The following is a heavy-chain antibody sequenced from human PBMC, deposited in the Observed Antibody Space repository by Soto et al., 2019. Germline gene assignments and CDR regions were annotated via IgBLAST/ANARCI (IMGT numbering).Heavy chain of an antibody. CDR1: GFSLTTSGVG. CDR3: AHRVLRTVFGLVTTTAIYFDF. V-gene: IGHV2-5*02. Sequence: QITLNESGPTQVKPRQTLTLTCTFSGFSLTTSGVGVGWIRQSPGKAPEWLALIYWDDNKRYIPSLKSRLTITNDTAKNPVVLTMADLDPADTATYYCAHRVLRTVFGLVTTTAIYFDFWGQGTPVAVSS. J-gene: IGHJ4*02. CDR2: IYWDDNK. D-gene: IGHD3-3*01.